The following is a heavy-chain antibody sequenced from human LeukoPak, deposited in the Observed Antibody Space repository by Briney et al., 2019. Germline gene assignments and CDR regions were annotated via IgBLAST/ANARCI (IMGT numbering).Heavy chain of an antibody. D-gene: IGHD7-27*01. V-gene: IGHV3-23*01. J-gene: IGHJ4*02. Sequence: GGSLRLSCAASGFTFSTYTMYWVRHPPGKGLEWVSIIGSSGGGIHYADSVKGRFTISRDNSKNVLYLQMNSLRVEDTAVYYCAIDPNWGTHSWGQGVLVTVSS. CDR2: IGSSGGGI. CDR1: GFTFSTYT. CDR3: AIDPNWGTHS.